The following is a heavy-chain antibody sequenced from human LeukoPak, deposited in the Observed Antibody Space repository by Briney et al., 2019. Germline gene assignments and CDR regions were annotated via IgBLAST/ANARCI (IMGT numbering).Heavy chain of an antibody. Sequence: PGGSLRLSCAASGFTFSSYGMHWVRQAPGKGLEWVAVISYDGSNKYYADSVKGRFTISRDNSKNTLYLQVNSLRAEDTAVYYCAMRYGDYVVNWGQGTLVTVSS. CDR1: GFTFSSYG. J-gene: IGHJ4*02. CDR3: AMRYGDYVVN. V-gene: IGHV3-30*03. CDR2: ISYDGSNK. D-gene: IGHD4-17*01.